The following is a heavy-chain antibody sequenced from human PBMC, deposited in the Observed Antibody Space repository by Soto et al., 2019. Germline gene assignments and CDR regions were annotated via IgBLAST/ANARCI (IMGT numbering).Heavy chain of an antibody. CDR3: ARDLYEWFGELGAAGYYYYYMDV. J-gene: IGHJ6*03. Sequence: GGSLRLSCAASGFTVSSNYMSWVRQAPGKGLEWVSVIYSGGSTYYADSVKGRFTISRDNSKNTLYLQMNSLRAEDTAVYYCARDLYEWFGELGAAGYYYYYMDVWGKGTTVTVSS. D-gene: IGHD3-10*01. CDR2: IYSGGST. CDR1: GFTVSSNY. V-gene: IGHV3-66*01.